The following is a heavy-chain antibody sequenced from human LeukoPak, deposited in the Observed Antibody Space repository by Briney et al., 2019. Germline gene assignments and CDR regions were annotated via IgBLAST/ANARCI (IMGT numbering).Heavy chain of an antibody. V-gene: IGHV1-46*01. D-gene: IGHD4-23*01. Sequence: ASVKVSCKASGYTFTSSFMHWVRQASGQGLEWMGIINPSGGTTIYAQKFQGRVTMTRDTSTSTVYMELSSLRSEDTAVYYCARDRGGSAAFDIWGQGTTVTVSS. CDR2: INPSGGTT. J-gene: IGHJ3*02. CDR1: GYTFTSSF. CDR3: ARDRGGSAAFDI.